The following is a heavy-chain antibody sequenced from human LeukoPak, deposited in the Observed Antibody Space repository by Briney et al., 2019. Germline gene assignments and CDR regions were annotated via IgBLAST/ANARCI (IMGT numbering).Heavy chain of an antibody. CDR3: ASGSGWTGGDF. CDR2: IKPDGSAK. V-gene: IGHV3-7*01. CDR1: GFTFSSYG. D-gene: IGHD6-19*01. Sequence: PGGSLRLSCAASGFTFSSYGMSWVRQAPGKGLEWVGNIKPDGSAKYYVDSVKGRFTISRDNAKNSLYLQMNSLRAEDTAVYYCASGSGWTGGDFWGQGTLVTVSS. J-gene: IGHJ4*02.